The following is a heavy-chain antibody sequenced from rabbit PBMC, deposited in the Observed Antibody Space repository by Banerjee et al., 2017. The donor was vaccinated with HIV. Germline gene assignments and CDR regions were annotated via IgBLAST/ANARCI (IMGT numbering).Heavy chain of an antibody. CDR3: ARGSYAGGARLLTQLDL. D-gene: IGHD4-2*01. V-gene: IGHV1S40*01. CDR2: IYTGSGAT. Sequence: LEWIGCIYTGSGATYSANWVKGRFTISKTSSTTVTLQMTSLTAADTATYFCARGSYAGGARLLTQLDLRGPGTLVTVS. J-gene: IGHJ6*01.